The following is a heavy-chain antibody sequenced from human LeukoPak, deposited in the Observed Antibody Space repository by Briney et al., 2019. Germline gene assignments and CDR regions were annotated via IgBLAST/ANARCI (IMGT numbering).Heavy chain of an antibody. Sequence: SQTLSLTCTVSGGSISSGGYYWSWIRQHPGKGLEWIGYIYYSGSTYYNPSLKSRVTISVDTSKNQFSLKLSSVTAADTAVCYCARDGGYVYGDYAYFDYWGQGTLVTVSS. D-gene: IGHD4-17*01. CDR2: IYYSGST. CDR3: ARDGGYVYGDYAYFDY. V-gene: IGHV4-31*03. CDR1: GGSISSGGYY. J-gene: IGHJ4*02.